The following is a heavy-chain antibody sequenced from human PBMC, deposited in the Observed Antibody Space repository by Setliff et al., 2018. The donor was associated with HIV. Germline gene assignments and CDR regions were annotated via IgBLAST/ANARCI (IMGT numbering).Heavy chain of an antibody. V-gene: IGHV4-34*01. CDR1: GGSFSGYY. J-gene: IGHJ3*02. CDR2: INHSGST. CDR3: ARQSDFWSGYYDGAFDI. Sequence: PSETLSLTCAVYGGSFSGYYWSWIRQPPGKGLEWSGEINHSGSTNYNPSLKSRVTISVDTSKNQFSLKLSSVTAADTAVYYCARQSDFWSGYYDGAFDIWGQGTMVTVS. D-gene: IGHD3-3*01.